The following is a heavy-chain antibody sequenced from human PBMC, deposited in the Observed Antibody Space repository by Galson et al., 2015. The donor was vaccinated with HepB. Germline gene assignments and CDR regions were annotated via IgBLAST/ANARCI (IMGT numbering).Heavy chain of an antibody. D-gene: IGHD4-17*01. CDR3: ASQRAGDAGGYFNY. J-gene: IGHJ4*02. CDR2: FYNSEKV. Sequence: SETLSLTCTASGASVSRSYRWSWIRQPPGKGLEWIGSFYNSEKVNYNPSLNGRVTISVDMSKNQFSLTLRSVTAPDTAVYYCASQRAGDAGGYFNYWDQGVLVSVSS. V-gene: IGHV4-59*02. CDR1: GASVSRSYR.